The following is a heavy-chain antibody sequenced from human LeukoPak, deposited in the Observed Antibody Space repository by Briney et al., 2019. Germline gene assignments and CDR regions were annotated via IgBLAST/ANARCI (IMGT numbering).Heavy chain of an antibody. V-gene: IGHV1-24*01. D-gene: IGHD3-22*01. CDR1: GYTLTELS. Sequence: GASVKVSCKVSGYTLTELSMHWVRQAPGKGLEWMGGFDPEDGETIYAQKFQGRVTMTEDTSTDTAYMELSSLRSEDTAVYYCATLLVGYDSSGYRYNWFDPWGQGTLVTVSS. CDR2: FDPEDGET. CDR3: ATLLVGYDSSGYRYNWFDP. J-gene: IGHJ5*02.